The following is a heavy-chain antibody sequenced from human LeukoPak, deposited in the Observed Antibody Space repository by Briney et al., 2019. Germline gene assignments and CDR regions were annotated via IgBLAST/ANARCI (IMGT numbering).Heavy chain of an antibody. D-gene: IGHD1-26*01. J-gene: IGHJ4*02. Sequence: GGSLRLSCAAFGFTFSSYAMSWVRQAPGKGLEWVSAISGSGGSTYYGDSVEGRFTISRDSSKNTLNLQMNSLRAEDTAVYYCAKGIESSGTYYTSFDYWGQGTLVTVSS. CDR2: ISGSGGST. CDR1: GFTFSSYA. V-gene: IGHV3-23*01. CDR3: AKGIESSGTYYTSFDY.